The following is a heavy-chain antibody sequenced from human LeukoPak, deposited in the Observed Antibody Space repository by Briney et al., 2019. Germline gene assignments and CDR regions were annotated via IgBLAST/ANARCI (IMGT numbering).Heavy chain of an antibody. CDR3: ARSITMVRGGWFDP. D-gene: IGHD3-10*01. V-gene: IGHV3-66*01. CDR2: IYSGGST. Sequence: GGSLRLSCAASEFSVGSNYMTWVRQAPGKGLEWVSLIYSGGSTYYADSVKGRFTISRDNSKNTLYLQMNSLRAEDTAVYYCARSITMVRGGWFDPWGQGTLVTVSS. CDR1: EFSVGSNY. J-gene: IGHJ5*02.